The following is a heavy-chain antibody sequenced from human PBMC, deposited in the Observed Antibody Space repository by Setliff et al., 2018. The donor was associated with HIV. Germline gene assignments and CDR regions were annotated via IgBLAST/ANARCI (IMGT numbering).Heavy chain of an antibody. D-gene: IGHD3-22*01. V-gene: IGHV3-15*01. Sequence: GSLRLSCAASGFTFSNAWMSWVRQAPGKGLEWVGRIKSKTDGGTTDHAAPVKGRFTISRDDSRKTLYLQMNSLQTEDTAVYYCTTGYDSSGYELVYFDYWGQGTLVTVSS. J-gene: IGHJ4*02. CDR3: TTGYDSSGYELVYFDY. CDR1: GFTFSNAW. CDR2: IKSKTDGGTT.